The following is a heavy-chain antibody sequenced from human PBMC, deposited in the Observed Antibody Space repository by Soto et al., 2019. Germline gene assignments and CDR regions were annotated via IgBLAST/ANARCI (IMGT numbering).Heavy chain of an antibody. D-gene: IGHD6-6*01. J-gene: IGHJ6*03. V-gene: IGHV4-59*12. CDR1: GGSISNYY. Sequence: SETLSLTCTVSGGSISNYYWSWIRQPPGKGLEWIGYIHYSGSTKYNPSLKSRVTISVDTSKNQFSLKLSSVTAADTAVYYCARGIGRGLARSYYYYYYMDVWGKGTTVTVSS. CDR3: ARGIGRGLARSYYYYYYMDV. CDR2: IHYSGST.